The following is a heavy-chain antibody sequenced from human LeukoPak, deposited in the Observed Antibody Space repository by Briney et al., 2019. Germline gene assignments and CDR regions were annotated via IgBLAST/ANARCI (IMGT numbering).Heavy chain of an antibody. D-gene: IGHD3-22*01. CDR1: GFTFVSYA. CDR3: ARVTLSSDYGMDV. J-gene: IGHJ6*02. V-gene: IGHV3-64*01. Sequence: AGGSLGLSCAASGFTFVSYALHGVGQPPGKGWKYFSPISSNGGSTYYANSVKGRFTISRDNSKNTLYLQMGSLRAEDMAVYYCARVTLSSDYGMDVWGQGTTVTVSS. CDR2: ISSNGGST.